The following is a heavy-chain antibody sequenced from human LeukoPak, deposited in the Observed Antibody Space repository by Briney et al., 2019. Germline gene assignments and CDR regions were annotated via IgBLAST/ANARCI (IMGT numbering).Heavy chain of an antibody. V-gene: IGHV1-18*01. Sequence: GASVTVSFKASGYTFTSYGISWVRQAPGQGLEWMGWISAYNGNTNYAQKLQGRVTMTTDTPTSTAYMELRSLRSDDTAVYYCARDPAGVSGVLMVYATYYYGMDVWGQGTTVTVSS. CDR1: GYTFTSYG. J-gene: IGHJ6*02. CDR2: ISAYNGNT. D-gene: IGHD2-8*01. CDR3: ARDPAGVSGVLMVYATYYYGMDV.